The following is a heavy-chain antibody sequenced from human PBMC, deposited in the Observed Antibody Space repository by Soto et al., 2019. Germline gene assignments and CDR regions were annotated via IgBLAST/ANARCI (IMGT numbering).Heavy chain of an antibody. CDR2: INPNGGYT. CDR3: TRADSDVVILPDVRPLFDL. Sequence: QVQLVQSGAEVKKPGASVKVSCKTSGYDFFKYNMHWVRQAPGQGLEWMGVINPNGGYTRHAQKFQGRVIMTRDTSSKIVYMELSGLTSGDTAMYYCTRADSDVVILPDVRPLFDLWGQGALVTVSS. J-gene: IGHJ4*02. CDR1: GYDFFKYN. D-gene: IGHD2-21*02. V-gene: IGHV1-46*01.